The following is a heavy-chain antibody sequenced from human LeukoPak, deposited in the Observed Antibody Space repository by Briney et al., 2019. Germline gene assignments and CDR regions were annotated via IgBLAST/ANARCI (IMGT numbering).Heavy chain of an antibody. CDR1: GGTFSSYA. CDR3: ARGRQWLARTFYYYYYMDV. V-gene: IGHV1-69*06. J-gene: IGHJ6*03. D-gene: IGHD6-19*01. Sequence: SVKVSCKASGGTFSSYAISWVRQAPGQGLEWMGGIIPIFGTANYAQKFQGRVTITADKSTSTAYMELSSLRSEDTAVCYCARGRQWLARTFYYYYYMDVWGKGTTVTVSS. CDR2: IIPIFGTA.